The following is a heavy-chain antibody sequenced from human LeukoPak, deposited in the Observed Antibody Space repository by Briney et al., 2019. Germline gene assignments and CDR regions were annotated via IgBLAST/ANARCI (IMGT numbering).Heavy chain of an antibody. CDR1: GFSLSTSGMC. D-gene: IGHD3/OR15-3a*01. CDR2: IDWDDDK. V-gene: IGHV2-70*11. Sequence: ESGPALVKPTQTLTLTCTFSGFSLSTSGMCGSWIRQRPGKALEWLARIDWDDDKYYSTSLKTRLTISKDTSKNHVVLTMTNMDPVDTATYYYARMTHVDQSALDYWGQGTLVTVSS. J-gene: IGHJ4*02. CDR3: ARMTHVDQSALDY.